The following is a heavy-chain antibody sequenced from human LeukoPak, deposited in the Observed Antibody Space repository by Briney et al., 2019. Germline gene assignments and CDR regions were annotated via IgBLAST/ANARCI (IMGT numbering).Heavy chain of an antibody. V-gene: IGHV3-64D*09. D-gene: IGHD1-7*01. J-gene: IGHJ4*02. CDR2: ISSSGGTI. CDR3: VKDLTATTSA. Sequence: GGSLRLSCSASGFTFNSYVMHWVRQVPGKGLEYVSGISSSGGTIYYADSVKGRFSISRDSSKNTLDLQMSSLRAEDTAVYYCVKDLTATTSAWGQGTLVIVSS. CDR1: GFTFNSYV.